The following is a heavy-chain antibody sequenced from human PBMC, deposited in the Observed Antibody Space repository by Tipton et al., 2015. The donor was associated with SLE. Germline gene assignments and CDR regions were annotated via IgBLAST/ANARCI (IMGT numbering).Heavy chain of an antibody. Sequence: SLRLSCAASGFTFRNHAMGWVRQAPGKGLEWVSAVYSGGNTYYGDSVKGRFTISRDNSKNTVHLQMNSLRVEDTAVYYCVRDIGAFDIWGQGTVVTVSS. J-gene: IGHJ3*02. V-gene: IGHV3-23*03. D-gene: IGHD3-3*01. CDR2: VYSGGNT. CDR3: VRDIGAFDI. CDR1: GFTFRNHA.